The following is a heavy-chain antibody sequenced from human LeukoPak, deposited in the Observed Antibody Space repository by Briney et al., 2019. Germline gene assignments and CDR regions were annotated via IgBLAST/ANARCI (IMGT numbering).Heavy chain of an antibody. CDR3: VALHYFGSSETRS. CDR2: IYSTRSV. Sequence: SETLSLTCTVSGASINSYYWSWIRQSAGKGLEWIGRIYSTRSVNYNPSLESRVTMSVDTSKNQVFLVLESVTAADTGVYYCVALHYFGSSETRSWGQGTLVTVSS. D-gene: IGHD3-3*01. CDR1: GASINSYY. J-gene: IGHJ5*02. V-gene: IGHV4-4*07.